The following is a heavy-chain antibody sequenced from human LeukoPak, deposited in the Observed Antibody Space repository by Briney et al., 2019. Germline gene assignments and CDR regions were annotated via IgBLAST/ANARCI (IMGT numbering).Heavy chain of an antibody. CDR3: AREMYSSGWLNAFDI. CDR1: GFTFSIYE. CDR2: INWNGGST. V-gene: IGHV3-20*04. J-gene: IGHJ3*02. Sequence: GGSLRLSCAASGFTFSIYEMNWVRQVPGKGLEWVSGINWNGGSTGYADSVKGRFTISRDNAKNSLYLQMNSLRAEDTALYYCAREMYSSGWLNAFDIWGQGTMVTVSS. D-gene: IGHD6-19*01.